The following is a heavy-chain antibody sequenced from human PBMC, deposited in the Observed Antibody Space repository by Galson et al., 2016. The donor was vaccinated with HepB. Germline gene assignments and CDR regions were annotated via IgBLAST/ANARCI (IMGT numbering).Heavy chain of an antibody. CDR3: ANWDHYSDAFDF. Sequence: SVKVSCKASGVAFNSYGITWVRQAPGQGLEWMGRITAHNDITKYAQEFQGRVAMTSDTSTKTFFMELRSLRSDDTAVYFCANWDHYSDAFDFWGQGTLVTVSS. CDR2: ITAHNDIT. V-gene: IGHV1-18*04. CDR1: GVAFNSYG. D-gene: IGHD3-10*01. J-gene: IGHJ3*01.